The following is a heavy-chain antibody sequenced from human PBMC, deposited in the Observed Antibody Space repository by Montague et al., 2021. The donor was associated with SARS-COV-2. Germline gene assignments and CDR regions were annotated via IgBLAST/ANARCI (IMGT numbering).Heavy chain of an antibody. V-gene: IGHV4-59*08. J-gene: IGHJ5*02. CDR2: YYSGST. Sequence: SETLSLTCTVSGASINSRYWSWIRQPPGKGLEWIGYYYSGSTKYNPSLKSRVTISVDTSKNQFSVKVTSVTAADTAVYYCARQGRSNYGWFDPWGQGTLVTVSS. CDR1: GASINSRY. D-gene: IGHD5-24*01. CDR3: ARQGRSNYGWFDP.